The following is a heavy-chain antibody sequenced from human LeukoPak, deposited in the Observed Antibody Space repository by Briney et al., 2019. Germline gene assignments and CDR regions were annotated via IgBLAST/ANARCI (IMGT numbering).Heavy chain of an antibody. CDR2: ISGSGGTT. D-gene: IGHD2-21*02. Sequence: GGSLRLSCAASGFPFSTYAMNWVRQAPGKGLEWVSGISGSGGTTYYADSVQGRFTISRDNSKKTVFLQMNSLRAEDTAVYYCAKGDAVTAIFPLDYWGQGTLVIVSS. V-gene: IGHV3-23*01. J-gene: IGHJ4*02. CDR3: AKGDAVTAIFPLDY. CDR1: GFPFSTYA.